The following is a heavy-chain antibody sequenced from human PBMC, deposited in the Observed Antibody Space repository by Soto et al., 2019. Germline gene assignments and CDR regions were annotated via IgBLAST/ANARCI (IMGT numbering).Heavy chain of an antibody. CDR3: ARGDYGTGSYPFPYFDY. D-gene: IGHD3-10*01. V-gene: IGHV1-2*02. CDR2: INPDSGAT. Sequence: HEHLVQSGAEVKRPGASLKVSCKASGYSFTGYYIHWVRQAPGQGLEWMGWINPDSGATNYAQNFQGRVTLTSDTSISTASIDLTSLTSDDTAVYYCARGDYGTGSYPFPYFDYWGQGTLVIVSS. J-gene: IGHJ4*02. CDR1: GYSFTGYY.